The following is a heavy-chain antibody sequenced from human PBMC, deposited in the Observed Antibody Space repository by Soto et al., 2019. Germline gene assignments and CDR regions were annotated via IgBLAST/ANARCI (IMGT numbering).Heavy chain of an antibody. D-gene: IGHD3-10*01. Sequence: ASVKVSCKASGYTFTSYGISWVRQAPGQGLEWMGWISAYNGNTNYAQKLQGRVTMTTDTSTSTAYMELRSLRSDDTAVYYCARDLVVRGVITHNWFDPWGQGTLVTVSS. CDR1: GYTFTSYG. CDR3: ARDLVVRGVITHNWFDP. V-gene: IGHV1-18*01. CDR2: ISAYNGNT. J-gene: IGHJ5*02.